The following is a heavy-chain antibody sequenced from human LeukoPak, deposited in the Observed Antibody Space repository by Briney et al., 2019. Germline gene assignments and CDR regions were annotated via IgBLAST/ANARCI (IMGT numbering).Heavy chain of an antibody. CDR2: INPSGGST. V-gene: IGHV1-46*01. CDR3: AREYSSSSPTRAPFDY. CDR1: GYTFTSYY. Sequence: GASVKVSCKASGYTFTSYYMHWVRQAPGQGLEWMGIINPSGGSTSYAQKFQGRVTMTRDTSTSTVYMELSSLRSEDTAVYYCAREYSSSSPTRAPFDYWGQGTLVTVSS. D-gene: IGHD6-6*01. J-gene: IGHJ4*02.